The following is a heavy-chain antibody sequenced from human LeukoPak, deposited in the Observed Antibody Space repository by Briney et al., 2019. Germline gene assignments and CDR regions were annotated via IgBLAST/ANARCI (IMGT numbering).Heavy chain of an antibody. Sequence: KPSETLSLTCTVSGGSISSSSYYWGWIRQPPGKGLEWIGSIYHSGSTYSNPSLKIRVTISVDTSKNQFSLKLSSVTAADTAVYYCARGQHGDQYYFDYWGQGTLVTVSS. CDR3: ARGQHGDQYYFDY. J-gene: IGHJ4*02. D-gene: IGHD4-17*01. CDR2: IYHSGST. CDR1: GGSISSSSYY. V-gene: IGHV4-39*07.